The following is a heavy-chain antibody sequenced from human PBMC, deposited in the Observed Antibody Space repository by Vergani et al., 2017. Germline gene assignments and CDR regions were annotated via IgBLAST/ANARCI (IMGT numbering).Heavy chain of an antibody. V-gene: IGHV1-46*01. Sequence: QVQLVQSGAEVKKPGASVKVSCKASGYTFTSYYMHWVRQAPGQGLEWMGIINPSGGSTSYAQKFQGRVTMTRDTSTSTVYMELSSLRSEDTAVYYYARDIAGSPTDYYYYYGMDVWGQGTTVTVSS. D-gene: IGHD1-26*01. J-gene: IGHJ6*02. CDR1: GYTFTSYY. CDR2: INPSGGST. CDR3: ARDIAGSPTDYYYYYGMDV.